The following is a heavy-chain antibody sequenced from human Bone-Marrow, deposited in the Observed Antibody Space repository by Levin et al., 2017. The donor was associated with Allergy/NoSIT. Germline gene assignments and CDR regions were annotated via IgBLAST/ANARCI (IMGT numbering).Heavy chain of an antibody. D-gene: IGHD2-8*01. CDR2: IIPVFGTA. V-gene: IGHV1-69*13. CDR3: ARDPFCTNTNCFGWFDP. J-gene: IGHJ5*02. Sequence: SVKVSCKASGGTFRHYALSWVRQAPGQGFEWMGGIIPVFGTAKYAQKFQGRVTITADESTSTAYLDLSSLRSEDTAIYYCARDPFCTNTNCFGWFDPWGQGTLVTVSS. CDR1: GGTFRHYA.